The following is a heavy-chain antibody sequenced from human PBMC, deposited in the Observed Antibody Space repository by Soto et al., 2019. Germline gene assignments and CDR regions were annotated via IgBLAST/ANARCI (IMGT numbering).Heavy chain of an antibody. D-gene: IGHD3-9*01. CDR1: GGSISSYY. Sequence: SETLSLTCTVSGGSISSYYWSWIRQPPGKGLEWIGYIYYSGSTNYNPSLKSRVTISVDTSKNQFSLKLSSVTAADTALYYCAGNYDILTGYDAFDLWGQGTMVTVSS. CDR3: AGNYDILTGYDAFDL. CDR2: IYYSGST. J-gene: IGHJ3*01. V-gene: IGHV4-59*01.